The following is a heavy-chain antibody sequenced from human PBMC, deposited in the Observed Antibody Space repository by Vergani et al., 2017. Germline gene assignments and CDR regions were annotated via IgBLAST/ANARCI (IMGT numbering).Heavy chain of an antibody. J-gene: IGHJ4*02. CDR3: ARNLHIAVAGTVDY. V-gene: IGHV1-8*01. CDR2: MNPNSGNT. D-gene: IGHD6-19*01. Sequence: VQLVQSGAEVKKPGASVKVSCKASGYTFTSYDINWVRQATGQGLEWMGWMNPNSGNTGYAQKFQGRVTMTRNTSISTAYMELSRLRSDDTAVYYCARNLHIAVAGTVDYWGQGTLVTVSS. CDR1: GYTFTSYD.